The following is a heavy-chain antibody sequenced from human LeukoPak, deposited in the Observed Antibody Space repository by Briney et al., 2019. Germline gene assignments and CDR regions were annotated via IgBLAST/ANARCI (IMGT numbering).Heavy chain of an antibody. D-gene: IGHD2-8*01. CDR3: ARDLNIVLMVYAAPALGMDV. CDR1: GFTFSSYA. J-gene: IGHJ6*02. V-gene: IGHV3-33*08. CDR2: IWYDGSNK. Sequence: GGSLRLSCAASGFTFSSYAMHWVRQAPGKGLEWVAVIWYDGSNKYYADSVKGRFTISRDNSKNTLYLQMNSLRAEDTAVYYCARDLNIVLMVYAAPALGMDVWGQGTTVTVSS.